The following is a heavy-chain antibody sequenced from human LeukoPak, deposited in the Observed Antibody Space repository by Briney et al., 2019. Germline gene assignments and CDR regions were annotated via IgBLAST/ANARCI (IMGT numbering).Heavy chain of an antibody. CDR3: VGYVTSSIRAFDI. D-gene: IGHD6-6*01. CDR2: ISSNGGTT. J-gene: IGHJ3*02. Sequence: GGSLRLSCSASGFSFSNYAMHWVRQAPGKGLEYVSAISSNGGTTYYADSVKSRFTISRDNSKNTLYLQMTSLRAEDTAVYYCVGYVTSSIRAFDIWGQGTMVTVSS. CDR1: GFSFSNYA. V-gene: IGHV3-64D*09.